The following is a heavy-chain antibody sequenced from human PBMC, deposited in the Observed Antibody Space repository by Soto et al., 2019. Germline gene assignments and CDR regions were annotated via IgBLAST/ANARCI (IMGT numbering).Heavy chain of an antibody. CDR3: ARDARYCSGGSCYSAFDI. Sequence: PGGSLRLSCAASGFTFSSYGMRWVRQAPGKGLEWVAVIWYDGSNKYYADSVKGRFTISRDNSKNTLYLQMNSLRAEDTAVYYCARDARYCSGGSCYSAFDIWGQGTMVTVSS. CDR2: IWYDGSNK. CDR1: GFTFSSYG. D-gene: IGHD2-15*01. J-gene: IGHJ3*02. V-gene: IGHV3-33*01.